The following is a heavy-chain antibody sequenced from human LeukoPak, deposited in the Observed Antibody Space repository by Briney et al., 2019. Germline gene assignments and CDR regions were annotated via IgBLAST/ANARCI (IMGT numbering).Heavy chain of an antibody. CDR2: ISSSSSYI. CDR1: GFTFSSFE. Sequence: GGSLRLSCAASGFTFSSFEMNWVRQAPGKGLEWVSSISSSSSYIYYADSVKGRFTISRDNAKNSLYLQMNSLRAEDTAVYYCARDLRDGDYLAGMDVWGQGITVTVSS. D-gene: IGHD4-17*01. J-gene: IGHJ6*02. V-gene: IGHV3-21*01. CDR3: ARDLRDGDYLAGMDV.